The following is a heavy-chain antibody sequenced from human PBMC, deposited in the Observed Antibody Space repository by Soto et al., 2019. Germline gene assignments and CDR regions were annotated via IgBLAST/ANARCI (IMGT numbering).Heavy chain of an antibody. Sequence: GGSLRLSCAASGFTFSSYGMHWVRQAPGKGLEWVAVISYDGSNKYYADSVKGRFTISRDNSKNTLYLQMNSLRAEDTAVYYCAKPGYYYDSSGYFNWFDPWGQGTLVTVSS. V-gene: IGHV3-30*18. J-gene: IGHJ5*02. CDR3: AKPGYYYDSSGYFNWFDP. CDR2: ISYDGSNK. CDR1: GFTFSSYG. D-gene: IGHD3-22*01.